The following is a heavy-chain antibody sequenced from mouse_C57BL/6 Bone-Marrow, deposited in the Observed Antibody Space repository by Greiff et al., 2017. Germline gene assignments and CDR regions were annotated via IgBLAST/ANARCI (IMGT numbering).Heavy chain of an antibody. J-gene: IGHJ1*03. CDR2: IYPRSGNT. CDR1: FYTFTIYF. CDR3: ARRDVSSFYWYFDV. D-gene: IGHD1-1*01. V-gene: IGHV1-81*01. Sequence: QVQLQQPGAEPLPPSASLPPCLPSSFYTFTIYFITWVKQRPGQGLEWIGDIYPRSGNTYYNEKFKGKVTLTADKSSSTAYMELRSLTSEDSAVYFCARRDVSSFYWYFDVWGTGTTVTVSS.